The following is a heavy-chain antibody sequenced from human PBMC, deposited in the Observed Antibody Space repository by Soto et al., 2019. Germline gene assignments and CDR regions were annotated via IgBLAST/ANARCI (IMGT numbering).Heavy chain of an antibody. CDR3: ASGITMVLGATTPAFDP. J-gene: IGHJ5*02. CDR1: GGSFSGYY. D-gene: IGHD3-10*01. CDR2: INHSGST. V-gene: IGHV4-34*01. Sequence: SETLSLTCAVYGGSFSGYYWSWIRQPPGKGLEWIGEINHSGSTNYNPSLKSRVTISVDTSKNQFSLKLSSVTAADTAVYYCASGITMVLGATTPAFDPWGQGTLVTVSS.